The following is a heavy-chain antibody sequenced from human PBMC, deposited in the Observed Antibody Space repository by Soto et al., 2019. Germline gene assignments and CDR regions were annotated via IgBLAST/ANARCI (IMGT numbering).Heavy chain of an antibody. CDR2: ISGSGGST. V-gene: IGHV3-23*01. D-gene: IGHD1-26*01. J-gene: IGHJ5*02. CDR3: AKESSGKNLYNWFDP. CDR1: GFTFSSYA. Sequence: EVQLLESGGGLVKPGGSLRLSCAASGFTFSSYAMSWVRQAPGKGLEWVSGISGSGGSTNYADSVKGRFTISRDNSKNTLYLQMNSLGAEDTAVYYCAKESSGKNLYNWFDPWGQGTLVTVSS.